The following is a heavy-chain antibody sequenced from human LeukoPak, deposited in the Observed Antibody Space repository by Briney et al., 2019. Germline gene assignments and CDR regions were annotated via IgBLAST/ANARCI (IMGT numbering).Heavy chain of an antibody. D-gene: IGHD3-3*01. V-gene: IGHV4-39*07. CDR3: ARPRTILAPDAFDI. J-gene: IGHJ3*02. CDR1: GGSISSSSYY. Sequence: SETLSLTCTVSGGSISSSSYYWGWIRQPPGKGLEWIGSIHYSGSTYYNPSLKSRVTISVDTSKNQFSLKLSSVTAADTAVYYCARPRTILAPDAFDIWGQGTMVTVSS. CDR2: IHYSGST.